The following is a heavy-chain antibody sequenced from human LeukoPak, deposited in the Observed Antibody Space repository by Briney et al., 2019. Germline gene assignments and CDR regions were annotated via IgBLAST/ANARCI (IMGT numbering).Heavy chain of an antibody. CDR3: ARGPSYYYYYMDV. V-gene: IGHV4-38-2*02. J-gene: IGHJ6*03. CDR1: GYSISSGYY. Sequence: PSETLSLTCTVSGYSISSGYYWGWIRQPPGKGLEWIGSIYHSGSTYYNPSLKSRVTISVDTSKNQFPLKLSSVTAADTAVYYCARGPSYYYYYMDVWGKGTTVTVSS. CDR2: IYHSGST.